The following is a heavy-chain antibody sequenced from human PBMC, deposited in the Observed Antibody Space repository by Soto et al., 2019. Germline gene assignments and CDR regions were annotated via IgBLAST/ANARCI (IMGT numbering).Heavy chain of an antibody. Sequence: LRLSCAASGFTFSSYGMHWVRQAPGKGLEWVAVIWYDGSNKYYADSVKGRFTISRDNSKNTLYLQMNSLRAEDTAVYYCARDGLLWFGETPYGMDVWGQGTTVTVSS. V-gene: IGHV3-33*01. CDR3: ARDGLLWFGETPYGMDV. CDR1: GFTFSSYG. D-gene: IGHD3-10*01. J-gene: IGHJ6*02. CDR2: IWYDGSNK.